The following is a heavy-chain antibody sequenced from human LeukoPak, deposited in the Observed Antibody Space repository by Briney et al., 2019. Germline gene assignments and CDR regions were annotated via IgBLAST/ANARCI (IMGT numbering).Heavy chain of an antibody. D-gene: IGHD3-9*01. J-gene: IGHJ6*02. Sequence: SVKVSCKASGGTFSSYAISRVRQAPGQGLEWMGRIIPILGIANYAQKFQGRVTITADKSTSTAYMELSSLRSEDTAVYYCARGTPYYDILTGYSNYYGMDVWGQGTTVTVSS. V-gene: IGHV1-69*04. CDR2: IIPILGIA. CDR1: GGTFSSYA. CDR3: ARGTPYYDILTGYSNYYGMDV.